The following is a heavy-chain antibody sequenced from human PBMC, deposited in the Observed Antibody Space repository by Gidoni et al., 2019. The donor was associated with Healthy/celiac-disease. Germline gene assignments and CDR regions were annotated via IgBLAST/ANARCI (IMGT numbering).Heavy chain of an antibody. D-gene: IGHD2-15*01. CDR2: IYYSGST. Sequence: QLQLQESGPGLVKPLETLSLTCTVSGGSISSSSYYWGWIRQPPGKGLEWIGSIYYSGSTYYHPSLKSRVTISVDTSKNQFSLKLSSVTAADTAVYYCARQDGFYCSGGSCYYNWFDPWGQGTLVTVSS. CDR3: ARQDGFYCSGGSCYYNWFDP. V-gene: IGHV4-39*01. CDR1: GGSISSSSYY. J-gene: IGHJ5*02.